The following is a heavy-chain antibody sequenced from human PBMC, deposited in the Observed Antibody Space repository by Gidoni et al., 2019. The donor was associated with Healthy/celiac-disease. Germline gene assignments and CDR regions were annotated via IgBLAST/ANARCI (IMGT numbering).Heavy chain of an antibody. CDR2: IIPILGIA. CDR1: GGTFSSYA. J-gene: IGHJ6*02. D-gene: IGHD1-26*01. V-gene: IGHV1-69*04. Sequence: QVQLVQSGAEVKKPGSSVKVSCKASGGTFSSYAISWVRQAPGQGLEWMGRIIPILGIANYAQKFQGRVTITADKSTSTAYMELSSLRSEDTAVYYCARALPISGSYDDDRYYYGMDVWGQGTTVTVSS. CDR3: ARALPISGSYDDDRYYYGMDV.